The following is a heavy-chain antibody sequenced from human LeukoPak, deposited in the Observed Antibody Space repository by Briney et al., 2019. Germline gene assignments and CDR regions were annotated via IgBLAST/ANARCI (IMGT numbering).Heavy chain of an antibody. J-gene: IGHJ3*02. Sequence: SGGSLRLSCAASGFTFSSYAKSWVRQAPGKGLEWVSAISGSGGSTYYADSVKGRFTISRDNSKNTLYLQMNSLRAEDTAVYYCAKGNGLVVVKAFDIWGQGTMVTVSS. V-gene: IGHV3-23*01. D-gene: IGHD3-22*01. CDR1: GFTFSSYA. CDR2: ISGSGGST. CDR3: AKGNGLVVVKAFDI.